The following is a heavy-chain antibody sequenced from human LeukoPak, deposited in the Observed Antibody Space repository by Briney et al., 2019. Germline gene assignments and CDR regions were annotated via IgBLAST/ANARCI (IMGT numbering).Heavy chain of an antibody. J-gene: IGHJ4*02. D-gene: IGHD4-17*01. CDR1: GYSISSGYY. V-gene: IGHV4-38-2*01. CDR3: ARLDYTDLYFDY. Sequence: SETLSLTCAVSGYSISSGYYWGWIRQPAGKGLEWIGRIYTSVSTNYNPSLKSRVTISVDTSKNQFSLKLTSVTAADTAVYYCARLDYTDLYFDYWGQGTLVTVSS. CDR2: IYTSVST.